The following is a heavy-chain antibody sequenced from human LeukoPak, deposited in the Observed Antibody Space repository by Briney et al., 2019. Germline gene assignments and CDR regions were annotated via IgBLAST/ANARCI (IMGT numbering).Heavy chain of an antibody. CDR3: TTEYCSSTSCPLDYGMDV. CDR1: GFTFTNAW. J-gene: IGHJ6*02. CDR2: IKSKTDGGTT. D-gene: IGHD2-2*01. Sequence: GGSLRLSCAASGFTFTNAWMSWVRQAPGKGLEWVGHIKSKTDGGTTDYAAPVKGRFTISRDDSKNTLYLQMNSLKTEDTAVYYCTTEYCSSTSCPLDYGMDVWGQGTTVTVSS. V-gene: IGHV3-15*01.